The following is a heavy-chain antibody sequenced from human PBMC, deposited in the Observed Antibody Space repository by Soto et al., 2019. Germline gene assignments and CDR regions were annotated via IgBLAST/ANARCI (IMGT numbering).Heavy chain of an antibody. V-gene: IGHV3-23*01. CDR2: VSASGLNT. CDR1: GFTFSTYA. D-gene: IGHD2-15*01. CDR3: AKGGCSGGNCSPNWFDP. J-gene: IGHJ5*02. Sequence: GGSLRLSCAASGFTFSTYAMAWVRQAPGKGLEWVSGVSASGLNTDYADPVKGRFTISRDNSKNTLYLQMNSLRAEDTAVYYCAKGGCSGGNCSPNWFDPWGQGTLVTVSS.